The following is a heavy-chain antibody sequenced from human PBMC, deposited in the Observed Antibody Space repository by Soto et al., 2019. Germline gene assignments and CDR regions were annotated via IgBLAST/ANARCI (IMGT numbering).Heavy chain of an antibody. V-gene: IGHV1-69*01. J-gene: IGHJ5*02. CDR1: GGTFSSYA. D-gene: IGHD1-20*01. CDR2: IIPIFGTA. Sequence: QVQLVQSGAEVKKPGSSVKVSCKASGGTFSSYAISWVRQAPGQGLEWMGGIIPIFGTANYTRKFQVRVTITADESTSTAYMELSSLRSEDTGVYYGARELTPPGITGTWGKGTLVTVSS. CDR3: ARELTPPGITGT.